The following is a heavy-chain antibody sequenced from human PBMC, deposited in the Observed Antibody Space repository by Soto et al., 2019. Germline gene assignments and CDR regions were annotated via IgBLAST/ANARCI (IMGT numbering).Heavy chain of an antibody. CDR2: INPHGGST. CDR3: ARSSGGNFGIIIEGSNWFDP. J-gene: IGHJ5*02. Sequence: ASVKVSCKAPGDTFTSYYLNWVRQAPGQGLEWMGVINPHGGSTKYAQKFQGRITMTRDTSRSTVFMELSSLRSDDTAIYYCARSSGGNFGIIIEGSNWFDPWGQGALVTVSS. D-gene: IGHD3-3*01. V-gene: IGHV1-46*01. CDR1: GDTFTSYY.